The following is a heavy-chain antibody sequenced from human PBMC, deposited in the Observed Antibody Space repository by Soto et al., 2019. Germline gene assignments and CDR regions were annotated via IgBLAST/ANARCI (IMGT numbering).Heavy chain of an antibody. J-gene: IGHJ1*01. D-gene: IGHD2-21*02. V-gene: IGHV3-23*01. CDR3: SKSCGGDRYSRLDH. Sequence: GGLLRDSCAACGDRVWSSAVAEARQDPGKGLEWVSSISDSGGSRYYADSVKGRFTISRDNSKNTLYLQMNSLGAEDTAVYYCSKSCGGDRYSRLDHWGQGTQVTVSS. CDR1: GDRVWSSA. CDR2: ISDSGGSR.